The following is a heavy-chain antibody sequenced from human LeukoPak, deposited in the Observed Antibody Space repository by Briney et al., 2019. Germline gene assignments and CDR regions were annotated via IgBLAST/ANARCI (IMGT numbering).Heavy chain of an antibody. J-gene: IGHJ4*02. CDR3: ARDGAVTNGRYFDY. D-gene: IGHD4-17*01. CDR2: ISSSSSYI. CDR1: GFTFSTYS. Sequence: PGGSLKLSCVDSGFTFSTYSMNWVRQAPGKGLEWVSSISSSSSYIYYGDSVKGRFTISRDNAKNSLYLQMNSLRAEDTAVYYCARDGAVTNGRYFDYWGQGTLVTVSS. V-gene: IGHV3-21*01.